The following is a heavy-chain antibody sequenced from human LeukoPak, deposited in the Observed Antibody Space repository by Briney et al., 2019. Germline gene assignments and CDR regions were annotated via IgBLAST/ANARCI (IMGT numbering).Heavy chain of an antibody. CDR1: GFTFSDYG. V-gene: IGHV3-30*03. D-gene: IGHD3-10*01. CDR3: ARVYQGVSLFDGIDY. CDR2: ISYDGKKK. J-gene: IGHJ4*02. Sequence: GGSLRLSCLASGFTFSDYGIHWIRQAPGKGLEWVAFISYDGKKKFYADSVKGRFTISRDNAKKSLYLQMNSLRAEDTAVYYCARVYQGVSLFDGIDYWGQGTLVTVSS.